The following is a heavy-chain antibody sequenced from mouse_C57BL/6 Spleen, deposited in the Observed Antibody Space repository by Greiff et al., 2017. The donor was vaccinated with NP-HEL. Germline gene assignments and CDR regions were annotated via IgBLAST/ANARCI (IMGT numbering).Heavy chain of an antibody. J-gene: IGHJ4*01. Sequence: EVQLVESGGGLVKPGGSLKLSCAASGFTFSDYGMHWVRQAPEKGLEWVAYISSCSSTIYYADTVKGRFTISRDNAKNTLFLQMTSLRSEDTAMYYCARRPSTYYAMDYWGQGTSVTVSS. CDR1: GFTFSDYG. CDR3: ARRPSTYYAMDY. D-gene: IGHD2-10*02. CDR2: ISSCSSTI. V-gene: IGHV5-17*01.